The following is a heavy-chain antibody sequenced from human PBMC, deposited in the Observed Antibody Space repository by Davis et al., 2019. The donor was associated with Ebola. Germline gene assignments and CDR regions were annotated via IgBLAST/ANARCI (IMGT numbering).Heavy chain of an antibody. CDR2: IRSKANSYAT. CDR3: TSVDYGDSES. CDR1: GFTFSGSA. V-gene: IGHV3-73*01. D-gene: IGHD4-17*01. Sequence: GESLKLSCAASGFTFSGSAMHWVRQASGKGLEWVGRIRSKANSYATAYAASVKGRFTISRDDSKNTAYLQMNSLKTEDTAVYYCTSVDYGDSESWGQGTLVTVSS. J-gene: IGHJ5*02.